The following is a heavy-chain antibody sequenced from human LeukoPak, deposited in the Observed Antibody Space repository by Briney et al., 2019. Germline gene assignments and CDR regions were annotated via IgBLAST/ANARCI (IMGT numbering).Heavy chain of an antibody. Sequence: PGGSLGPPWAAPGFTFRSIWMSWVAQALGKGLEWVSSISSSSSYIYYADSVKGRFTISRDNAKNSLYLQMNSLRAEDTAVYYCARDYSHWGQGTLVTVSS. CDR2: ISSSSSYI. J-gene: IGHJ4*02. V-gene: IGHV3-21*01. D-gene: IGHD6-13*01. CDR3: ARDYSH. CDR1: GFTFRSIW.